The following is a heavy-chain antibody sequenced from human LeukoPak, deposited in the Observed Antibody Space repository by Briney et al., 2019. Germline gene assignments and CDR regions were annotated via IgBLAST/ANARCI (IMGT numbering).Heavy chain of an antibody. V-gene: IGHV1-2*02. CDR3: ARDPFPYFDWPSPYYYYYYMDV. Sequence: ASVKVSCKTSGYTFTDYYMHWVRQAPGQGLEWMGWINPNSGGTNYAQKFQGRVTMTRDTSISTAYMELSRLRSDDTAVYYCARDPFPYFDWPSPYYYYYYMDVWGKGTTVIISS. CDR1: GYTFTDYY. J-gene: IGHJ6*03. CDR2: INPNSGGT. D-gene: IGHD3-9*01.